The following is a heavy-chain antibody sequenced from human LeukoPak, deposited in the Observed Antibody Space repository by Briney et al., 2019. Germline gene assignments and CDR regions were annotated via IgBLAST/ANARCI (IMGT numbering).Heavy chain of an antibody. CDR2: IYNSGST. CDR3: ARLHRGDDAFDI. J-gene: IGHJ3*02. D-gene: IGHD3-10*01. V-gene: IGHV4-59*08. CDR1: GGSISSYY. Sequence: PSETLSLTCTVSGGSISSYYWSWIRQPPGKGLEWIGYIYNSGSTNYNPSLKSRVTISVDTSKNHLSLELSSVTAADTAVYYCARLHRGDDAFDIWGQGTMVTVSS.